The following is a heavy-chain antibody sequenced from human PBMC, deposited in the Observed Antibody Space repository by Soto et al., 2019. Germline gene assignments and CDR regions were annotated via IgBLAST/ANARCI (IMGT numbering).Heavy chain of an antibody. J-gene: IGHJ6*02. D-gene: IGHD2-2*01. Sequence: GGSLRLSCAASGFTFSSYGMHLVRQAPGKGQEWVAVISYDGSNKYYADSVKGRFTISRDNSKNTLYLQMNSLRAEDTAVYYCAKDQVYQLLNYYYYGMDVWGQGTTVTVSS. CDR2: ISYDGSNK. CDR1: GFTFSSYG. CDR3: AKDQVYQLLNYYYYGMDV. V-gene: IGHV3-30*18.